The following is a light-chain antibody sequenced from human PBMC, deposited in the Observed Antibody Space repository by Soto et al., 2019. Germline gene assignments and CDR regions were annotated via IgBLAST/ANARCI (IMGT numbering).Light chain of an antibody. CDR1: QSVRSTY. J-gene: IGKJ2*01. Sequence: EVVLTQSPGTLSLSPWERAALSCRASQSVRSTYLAWYQQKPCQAPRLLIYGASSRATGIPDRFSGSGSGTDFTLTISRLEPEDFAVYYCQMYGSPPLYTFGQGTKMEIK. V-gene: IGKV3-20*01. CDR2: GAS. CDR3: QMYGSPPLYT.